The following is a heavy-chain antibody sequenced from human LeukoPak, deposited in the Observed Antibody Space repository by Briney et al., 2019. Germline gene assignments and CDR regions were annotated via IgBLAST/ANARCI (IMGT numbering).Heavy chain of an antibody. V-gene: IGHV1-46*01. D-gene: IGHD5-12*01. CDR1: GYTFTSYY. J-gene: IGHJ4*02. CDR2: INPSGDPT. CDR3: ARERGYSGYDAFDY. Sequence: GASVKVSCKASGYTFTSYYMHWVRQAPGQGLEWVGIINPSGDPTTYAQKFQGRVTMTRDMSTSTVYMELSSLRSEDTAVYYCARERGYSGYDAFDYWGQGTLVTVSS.